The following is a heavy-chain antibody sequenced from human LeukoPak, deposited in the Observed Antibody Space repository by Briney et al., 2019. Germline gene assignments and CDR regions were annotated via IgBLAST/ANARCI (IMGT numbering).Heavy chain of an antibody. CDR2: ISGSGGST. J-gene: IGHJ5*02. Sequence: PGGSLRLSCAASGFTFSSYAMSWVRQAPGKGLEWVSAISGSGGSTYYADSVKGRFTISRDNAKNTLYLQMNSLRAEDTAVYYCARDHYVNNWFDPWGQGTLVTVSS. CDR1: GFTFSSYA. V-gene: IGHV3-23*01. D-gene: IGHD4-17*01. CDR3: ARDHYVNNWFDP.